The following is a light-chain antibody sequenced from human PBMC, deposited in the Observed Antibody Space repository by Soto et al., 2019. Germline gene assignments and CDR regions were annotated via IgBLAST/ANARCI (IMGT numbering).Light chain of an antibody. Sequence: QSVLTQPPSVSAAPGQKVTISCSGSSSNIEKNYVCWYQQLPGTAPGLLICDDNKRPSGISDRFSASKSGASASLGITGLQTGEEADYYCGTWDSGLSAVVFGGGTKLTVL. J-gene: IGLJ2*01. CDR2: DDN. CDR3: GTWDSGLSAVV. CDR1: SSNIEKNY. V-gene: IGLV1-51*01.